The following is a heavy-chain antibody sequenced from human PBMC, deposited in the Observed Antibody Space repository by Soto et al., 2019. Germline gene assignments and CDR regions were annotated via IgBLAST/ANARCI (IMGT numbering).Heavy chain of an antibody. CDR1: GFPFSSFA. Sequence: EVQLLESGGGLVQPGGSLRLSCAASGFPFSSFAMTWVRQAPGKGLDWVSTAGSGGSISYADSVKGRFTISRDNSKNTLYLQISSLPTEDTAVYYCTTGRGAIRENWWFARWGRGTLVTVSS. D-gene: IGHD3-10*01. V-gene: IGHV3-23*01. CDR3: TTGRGAIRENWWFAR. J-gene: IGHJ2*01. CDR2: TAGSGGSI.